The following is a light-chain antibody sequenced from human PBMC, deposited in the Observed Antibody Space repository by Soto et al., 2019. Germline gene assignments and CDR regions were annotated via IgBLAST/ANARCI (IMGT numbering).Light chain of an antibody. V-gene: IGKV1-5*01. CDR1: QSISNW. J-gene: IGKJ1*01. Sequence: DIQMTQSPSTLSASVGDRVTITCRASQSISNWLAWYQQKPGKAPKLLIYNASSLDTGVPSRFSGGGSGTEFTLTISSLQSDDFANYYCQQYNSYLWTFGQGTKVEIK. CDR2: NAS. CDR3: QQYNSYLWT.